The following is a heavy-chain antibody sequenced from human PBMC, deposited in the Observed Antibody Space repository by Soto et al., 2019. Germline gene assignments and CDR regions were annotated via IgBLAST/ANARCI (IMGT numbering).Heavy chain of an antibody. J-gene: IGHJ5*02. Sequence: QVQLQQWGAGLLKPSETLSLTCAVYGGSFSGYYWSWIRQPPGKGLEWIGEINHSGSTNYNPSLKSRVTISVDTSKNHFSLKLSSVTAADTAVYYCARSFSSSWSNWFDPWGQGTLVTVSS. CDR3: ARSFSSSWSNWFDP. V-gene: IGHV4-34*01. D-gene: IGHD6-13*01. CDR2: INHSGST. CDR1: GGSFSGYY.